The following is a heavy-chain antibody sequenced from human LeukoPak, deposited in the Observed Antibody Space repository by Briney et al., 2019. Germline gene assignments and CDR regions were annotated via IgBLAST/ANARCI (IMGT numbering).Heavy chain of an antibody. CDR1: GGSINTNNYY. CDR3: ASRYLEWLLDY. J-gene: IGHJ4*02. V-gene: IGHV4-39*01. D-gene: IGHD3-3*01. Sequence: SETLSLTCTVSGGSINTNNYYWGWIRQPPGKALEWIGTIYYGGSTYYNPSLKGRVTISVDTSKNQFSLKLNSVTAADTAVYYCASRYLEWLLDYWGQGTLVTVSS. CDR2: IYYGGST.